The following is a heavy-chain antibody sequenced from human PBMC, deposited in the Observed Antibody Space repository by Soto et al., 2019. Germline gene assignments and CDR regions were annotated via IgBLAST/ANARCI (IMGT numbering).Heavy chain of an antibody. CDR1: GFTFSSYW. CDR3: VRDDVGVGNDY. CDR2: IDSDGHST. D-gene: IGHD1-26*01. J-gene: IGHJ4*02. V-gene: IGHV3-74*03. Sequence: EVQLVESGGGLVQPGGSLRLSCAASGFTFSSYWMHWVRQVPGKGLVWVSHIDSDGHSTTYADSVKGRITMSRDNAKNTVYLQINSSRAEATAGYYCVRDDVGVGNDYGSRGTRVAVAS.